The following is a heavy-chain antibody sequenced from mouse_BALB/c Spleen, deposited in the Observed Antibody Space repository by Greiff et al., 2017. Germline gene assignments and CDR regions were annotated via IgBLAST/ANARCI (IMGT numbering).Heavy chain of an antibody. V-gene: IGHV5-4*02. D-gene: IGHD1-1*01. CDR1: GFTFSDYY. CDR2: ISDGGSYT. CDR3: ARSYGSSYPNYAMDY. J-gene: IGHJ4*01. Sequence: EVQLVESGGGLVKPGGSLKLSCAASGFTFSDYYMYWVRQTPEKRLEWVATISDGGSYTYYPDSVKGRFTISRDNAKNNLYLQMSSLKSEDTAMYYCARSYGSSYPNYAMDYWGQGTSVTVSS.